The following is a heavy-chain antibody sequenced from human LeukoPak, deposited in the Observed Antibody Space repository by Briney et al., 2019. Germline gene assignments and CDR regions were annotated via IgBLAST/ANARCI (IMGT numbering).Heavy chain of an antibody. D-gene: IGHD2/OR15-2a*01. CDR2: ISYDGSNK. Sequence: SGGSLRLSCAASGFTFSSYAMSWVRQAPGKGLEWVAVISYDGSNKYYADSVKGRFTISRDNSKNTLYLQMNSLRAEDTAVYYCAKDFLPDYWGQGTLVTVSS. J-gene: IGHJ4*02. CDR3: AKDFLPDY. V-gene: IGHV3-30*18. CDR1: GFTFSSYA.